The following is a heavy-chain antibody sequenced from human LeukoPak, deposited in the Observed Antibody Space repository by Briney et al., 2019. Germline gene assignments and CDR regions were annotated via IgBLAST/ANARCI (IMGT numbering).Heavy chain of an antibody. CDR3: IRDFRSADL. CDR1: GFTFSNYW. V-gene: IGHV3-74*01. Sequence: GGSLRLSCVASGFTFSNYWMHWVRQPPGKGLVWVSRIYVDGRTTNYADSVKGRFTISRGNAKNTVYLEMNSLSVEDTATYYCIRDFRSADLWGQGTLVTVTS. CDR2: IYVDGRTT. J-gene: IGHJ5*02.